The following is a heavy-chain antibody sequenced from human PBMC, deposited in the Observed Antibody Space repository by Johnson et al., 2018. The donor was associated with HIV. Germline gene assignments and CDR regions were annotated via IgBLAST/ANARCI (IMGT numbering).Heavy chain of an antibody. J-gene: IGHJ3*02. Sequence: QMLLVESGGGLVKPGGSLRLSCAASGFSFSDYYMNWIRQAPGKGLEWVSYISSSGSTIYYADSVKGRFNITRDKAKNSLYLQMNSLRAEDTAVAYCARDGGGGALDIWGKGTMVTVS. CDR2: ISSSGSTI. CDR1: GFSFSDYY. V-gene: IGHV3-11*04. D-gene: IGHD3-16*01. CDR3: ARDGGGGALDI.